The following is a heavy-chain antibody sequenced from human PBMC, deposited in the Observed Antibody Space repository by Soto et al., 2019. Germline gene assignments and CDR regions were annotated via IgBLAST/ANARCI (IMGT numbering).Heavy chain of an antibody. CDR3: IQSRCGGDCLQSYASHYSYGMDV. D-gene: IGHD2-21*02. J-gene: IGHJ6*02. Sequence: QITLKESGPTLVKPTQTLTLTCTFSGFSLSTSAVGVGWIRQPPGKALEWLALIYWDDDKRYSTSLRSRHTINKDTSKNQVVLTMTIMDPVDTATYYCIQSRCGGDCLQSYASHYSYGMDVWGQGTTVTVSS. CDR2: IYWDDDK. CDR1: GFSLSTSAVG. V-gene: IGHV2-5*02.